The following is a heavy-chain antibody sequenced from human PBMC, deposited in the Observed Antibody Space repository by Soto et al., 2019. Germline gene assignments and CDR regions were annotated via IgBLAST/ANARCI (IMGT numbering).Heavy chain of an antibody. Sequence: EVQLLQSGGGLVQPGESLRLSCAASGLTFRSYWMHWVRQAPGKGLVWVSRINTDGSVAMYVDSVKGRFTISRDNAKNTLYLHMNSLRAEDTAVYYCVRDMQLWRLDSWCQGTLVSVSS. CDR1: GLTFRSYW. D-gene: IGHD2-21*01. CDR3: VRDMQLWRLDS. CDR2: INTDGSVA. J-gene: IGHJ4*02. V-gene: IGHV3-74*03.